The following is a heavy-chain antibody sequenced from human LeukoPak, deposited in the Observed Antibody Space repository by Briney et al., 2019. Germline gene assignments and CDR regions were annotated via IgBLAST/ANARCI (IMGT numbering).Heavy chain of an antibody. Sequence: GGSLRLSCAASGFTFSSYAMSRVRQAPGKGLEWVSAISGSGGSTYYADSVKGRFTISRDNSKNTLYLQMNSLRAEDTAVYYCAKMGEDFMWDPYFDYWGQGTLVTVSS. D-gene: IGHD3-16*01. CDR3: AKMGEDFMWDPYFDY. CDR1: GFTFSSYA. J-gene: IGHJ4*02. V-gene: IGHV3-23*01. CDR2: ISGSGGST.